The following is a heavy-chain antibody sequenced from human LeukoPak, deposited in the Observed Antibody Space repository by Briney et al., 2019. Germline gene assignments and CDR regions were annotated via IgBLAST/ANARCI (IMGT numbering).Heavy chain of an antibody. D-gene: IGHD4-17*01. J-gene: IGHJ4*02. Sequence: GGSLRLSCAASGFTFSSYSMTWVRQAPGKGLEWVSSISSSSSYIYYADSVKGRFTISRDNAKNSLYLQMNSLRAEDTAVYYCARGGDYGDYVSPFDYWGQGTLVTVSS. CDR3: ARGGDYGDYVSPFDY. V-gene: IGHV3-21*01. CDR1: GFTFSSYS. CDR2: ISSSSSYI.